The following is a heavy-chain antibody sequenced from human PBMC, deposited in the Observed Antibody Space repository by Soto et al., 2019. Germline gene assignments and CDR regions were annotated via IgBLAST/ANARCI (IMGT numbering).Heavy chain of an antibody. CDR1: GGSIISSNW. Sequence: PSETLSLTCTVSGGSIISSNWWSWVRQPPGKGLEWIGEIFHSGSTNYNPSLKSRVTISVDKSKSQFSLRLSSVTAADTAVYFCARVVVVPAAKTFDYWGQGTLVTVSS. CDR2: IFHSGST. D-gene: IGHD2-2*01. V-gene: IGHV4-4*02. CDR3: ARVVVVPAAKTFDY. J-gene: IGHJ4*02.